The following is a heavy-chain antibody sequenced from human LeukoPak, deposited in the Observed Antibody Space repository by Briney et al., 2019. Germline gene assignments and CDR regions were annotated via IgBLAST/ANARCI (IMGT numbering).Heavy chain of an antibody. CDR3: VKDLGYDYVWGEGNLYDC. Sequence: GGSLRLSCAASGFTFSGSAMHWVRQASGKGLEWVGRIRSKANSYATAYGVSVKGRFTISRDDSKKTLYLQMDSQRAEDTALYYCVKDLGYDYVWGEGNLYDCWGQGTLVTVSS. J-gene: IGHJ4*02. CDR1: GFTFSGSA. CDR2: IRSKANSYAT. D-gene: IGHD3-16*01. V-gene: IGHV3-73*01.